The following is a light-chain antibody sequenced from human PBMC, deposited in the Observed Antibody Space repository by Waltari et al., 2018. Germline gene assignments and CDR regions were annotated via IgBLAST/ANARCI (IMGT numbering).Light chain of an antibody. Sequence: LPHPPSASGTPGKGVTTSCPGSTPNIGSTTLNWYQQVPGTAPKLLIYNYIHRPSGVPDRFSGSNSGTSASLAISGLQSEDEADYYCAAWDDNLNGRLFGGGTRLTVL. CDR2: NYI. J-gene: IGLJ3*02. CDR3: AAWDDNLNGRL. CDR1: TPNIGSTT. V-gene: IGLV1-44*01.